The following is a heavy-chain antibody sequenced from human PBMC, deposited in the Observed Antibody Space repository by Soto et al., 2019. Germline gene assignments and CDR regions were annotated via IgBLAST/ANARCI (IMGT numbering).Heavy chain of an antibody. J-gene: IGHJ2*01. Sequence: QVQLVQSGAEVKKPGSSVTVSCKASGGTFSSYTISWVRQAPGQGLEWMGGIIPIFGTANYAQKFQGRVTMSADDATSRAYMELSSLRSEDTAVYYWGGGNHRWLQLWYFDLWGRGTLVTVSS. V-gene: IGHV1-69*12. CDR3: GGGNHRWLQLWYFDL. D-gene: IGHD5-12*01. CDR1: GGTFSSYT. CDR2: IIPIFGTA.